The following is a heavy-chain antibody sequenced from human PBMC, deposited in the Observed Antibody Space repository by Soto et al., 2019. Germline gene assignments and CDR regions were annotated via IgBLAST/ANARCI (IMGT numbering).Heavy chain of an antibody. J-gene: IGHJ6*02. D-gene: IGHD5-12*01. CDR2: INPNSGGT. CDR3: ARGLSVATTQDDDYGMDV. V-gene: IGHV1-2*02. CDR1: GYTFTGYY. Sequence: ASVKVSCKASGYTFTGYYMHWVRQAPGQGREWMGWINPNSGGTNYAQKFQGRVTMTRDTSISTAYMELSRLRSDDTAVYYCARGLSVATTQDDDYGMDVWGQGTTVTVSS.